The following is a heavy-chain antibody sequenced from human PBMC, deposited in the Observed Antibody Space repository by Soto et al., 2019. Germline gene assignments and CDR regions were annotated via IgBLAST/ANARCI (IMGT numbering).Heavy chain of an antibody. CDR1: GFTFNNFW. J-gene: IGHJ4*02. D-gene: IGHD1-26*01. V-gene: IGHV3-7*05. CDR3: ARPRYSGTYFGSLDY. Sequence: GGSLRLSFAAPGFTFNNFWMSWVRPAPGKGLEWVANIKQDGREKYCVDSVKGRFTISRDNDENSLYLQMNSLRAEDTAVYYCARPRYSGTYFGSLDYWGQGTLVTVS. CDR2: IKQDGREK.